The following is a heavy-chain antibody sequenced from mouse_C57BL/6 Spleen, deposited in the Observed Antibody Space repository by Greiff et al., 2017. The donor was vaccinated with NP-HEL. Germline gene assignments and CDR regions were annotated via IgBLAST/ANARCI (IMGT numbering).Heavy chain of an antibody. D-gene: IGHD2-4*01. CDR3: ARGDYDYEFAY. CDR2: LSSGSSSI. V-gene: IGHV5-17*01. J-gene: IGHJ3*01. Sequence: EVHLVESGGGLVKPGGSLKLSCAASGFTFSDYGMHWVRQAPEKGLEWVAYLSSGSSSIYYADTVKGRFTISRDNAKNTLFLQMSSLRSEDTAMYYCARGDYDYEFAYWGQGTLVTVSA. CDR1: GFTFSDYG.